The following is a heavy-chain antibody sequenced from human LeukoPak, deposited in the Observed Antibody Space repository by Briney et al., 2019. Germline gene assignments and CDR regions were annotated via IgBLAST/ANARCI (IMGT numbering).Heavy chain of an antibody. Sequence: PGGSLRLSCAASGFAFSAYGMSWVRQAPGKGLEWVSAISGSGGSTYYADSVKGRFTISRDNSKNTLYLQMNSLRAEDTAVYYCAKGRWLGPEKGYYFDYWGQGTLVTVSS. CDR3: AKGRWLGPEKGYYFDY. CDR2: ISGSGGST. J-gene: IGHJ4*02. CDR1: GFAFSAYG. D-gene: IGHD3-10*01. V-gene: IGHV3-23*01.